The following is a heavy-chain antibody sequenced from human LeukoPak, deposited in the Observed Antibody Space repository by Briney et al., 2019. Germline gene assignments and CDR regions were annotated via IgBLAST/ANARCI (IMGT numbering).Heavy chain of an antibody. CDR3: AREVRPHYDILTGYEKNYFDY. CDR1: GGSISSHY. Sequence: SETLSLTCTVSGGSISSHYWSWLRQPPGKGLEWIGYIYYSGSTNYNPSLKSRVTISVDTSKNQFSLKLSSVTAADTAVYYCAREVRPHYDILTGYEKNYFDYWGQGTLVTVSS. D-gene: IGHD3-9*01. CDR2: IYYSGST. V-gene: IGHV4-59*11. J-gene: IGHJ4*02.